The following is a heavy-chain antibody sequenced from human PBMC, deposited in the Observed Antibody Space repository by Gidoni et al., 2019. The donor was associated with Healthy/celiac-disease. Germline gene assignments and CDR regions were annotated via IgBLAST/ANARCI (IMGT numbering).Heavy chain of an antibody. V-gene: IGHV4-30-4*01. CDR1: GGSISSGDYY. J-gene: IGHJ5*02. Sequence: QLQLQESGPGLVTPSQTLSLTCPVSGGSISSGDYYWSWIRQPPGKGLEWIGYIYYSGSTYYNPSIKSRVTISVDTSKNQCSLKLSSVTAADTAVYYCDRVQGPYWFDPWGQGTLVTVSS. CDR3: DRVQGPYWFDP. CDR2: IYYSGST.